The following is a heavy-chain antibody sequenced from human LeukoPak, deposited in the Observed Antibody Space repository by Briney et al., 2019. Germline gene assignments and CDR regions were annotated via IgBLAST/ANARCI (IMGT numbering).Heavy chain of an antibody. J-gene: IGHJ3*02. CDR3: ATVPSAARRDI. CDR1: GFTFSTYW. CDR2: IKQDGSEK. V-gene: IGHV3-7*01. D-gene: IGHD6-6*01. Sequence: GGSLRLSCAASGFTFSTYWMSWVRQAPGRGLEWMANIKQDGSEKYYVDSVKGRFTISRDNAKNSLYLQMNSLRADDTAVYYCATVPSAARRDIWDQGTMVTVSS.